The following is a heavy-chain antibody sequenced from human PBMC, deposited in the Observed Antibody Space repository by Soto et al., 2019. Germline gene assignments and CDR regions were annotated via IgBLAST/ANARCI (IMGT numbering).Heavy chain of an antibody. D-gene: IGHD3-10*01. CDR2: INAGNGNT. CDR1: GYTFTSYA. V-gene: IGHV1-3*01. CDR3: ARGVGSGSYYNQYNWFDP. J-gene: IGHJ5*02. Sequence: EASVKVSCKASGYTFTSYAMHWVRQALGQRLEWMGWINAGNGNTKYAQKVQGRVTMTTDTSTSTAYMELRSLRSDDTAVYYCARGVGSGSYYNQYNWFDPWGQGTLVTVSS.